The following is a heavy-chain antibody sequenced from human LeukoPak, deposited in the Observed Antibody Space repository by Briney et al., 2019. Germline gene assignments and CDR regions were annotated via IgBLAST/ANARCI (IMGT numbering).Heavy chain of an antibody. CDR2: IKQDGSEK. Sequence: GGSLRLSCAASGFTFSSYWMSWVRQAPGKGLEWVANIKQDGSEKYYVDSVKGRFTISRDNTKNSLYLQMNSLRAEDTAIYYCTRVGYIDEGIDYWGQGTLVTVSS. CDR1: GFTFSSYW. V-gene: IGHV3-7*04. CDR3: TRVGYIDEGIDY. J-gene: IGHJ4*02. D-gene: IGHD5-24*01.